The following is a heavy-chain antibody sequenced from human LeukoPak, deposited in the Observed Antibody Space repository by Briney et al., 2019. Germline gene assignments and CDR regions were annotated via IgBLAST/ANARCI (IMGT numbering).Heavy chain of an antibody. CDR2: ISYDGSSK. D-gene: IGHD4-17*01. CDR3: AKITKATTPNY. CDR1: GFTFSSYA. V-gene: IGHV3-30*04. J-gene: IGHJ4*02. Sequence: GGSLRLSCAVSGFTFSSYAMHWVRQAPGKGLEWVAVISYDGSSKYYADSVKGRFTISRDNSKNTVYLQMSNLRAEDTAVYYCAKITKATTPNYWGQGTLVTVSS.